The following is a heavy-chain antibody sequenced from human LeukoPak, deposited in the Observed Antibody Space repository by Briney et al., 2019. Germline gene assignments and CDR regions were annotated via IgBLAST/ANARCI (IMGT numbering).Heavy chain of an antibody. CDR3: ARRSHGDRFYFDL. CDR2: IYHSGST. D-gene: IGHD3-10*01. J-gene: IGHJ2*01. V-gene: IGHV4-59*01. CDR1: GGSISSYY. Sequence: SETLSLTCTVSGGSISSYYWSWIRQPPGKGLEWIGYIYHSGSTDYNPPLKSRVTMSVDTSKNQFSLKLSSVTAADTAVYYCARRSHGDRFYFDLWGRGTLVTVSS.